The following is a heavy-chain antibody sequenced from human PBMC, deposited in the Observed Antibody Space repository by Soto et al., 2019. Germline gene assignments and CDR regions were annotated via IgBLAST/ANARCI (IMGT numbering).Heavy chain of an antibody. V-gene: IGHV1-46*01. CDR2: INPSGGST. Sequence: ASVKVSCKASGYTFTSYYMHWVRQAPGQGLEWMGIINPSGGSTSYAQKFQGRVTMTEDTSTDTAYMELSSLRSEDTAVYYCATESPGYYTFGSLYYYYGMDVWGQGTTVTVSS. CDR3: ATESPGYYTFGSLYYYYGMDV. J-gene: IGHJ6*02. D-gene: IGHD3-3*01. CDR1: GYTFTSYY.